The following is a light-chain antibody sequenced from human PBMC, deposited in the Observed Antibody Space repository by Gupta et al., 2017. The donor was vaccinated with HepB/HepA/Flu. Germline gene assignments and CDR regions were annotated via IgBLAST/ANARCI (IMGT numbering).Light chain of an antibody. Sequence: EIVMTQSPATLSVSPGESATLSCWASQSVSTSLAWYHQKPGQAPRPLIYGASIRATGVSARFRGSGPGTEFTLTISSLQSEDFGVYYCQQYYNGQPLTFGGGTKVEI. CDR2: GAS. V-gene: IGKV3-15*01. CDR1: QSVSTS. J-gene: IGKJ4*01. CDR3: QQYYNGQPLT.